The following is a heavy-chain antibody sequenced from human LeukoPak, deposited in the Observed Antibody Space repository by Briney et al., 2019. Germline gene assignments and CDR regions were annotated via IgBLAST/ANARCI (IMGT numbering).Heavy chain of an antibody. V-gene: IGHV1-2*02. J-gene: IGHJ3*01. D-gene: IGHD2-21*02. CDR1: GYTFTGYY. Sequence: ASVKVSCKASGYTFTGYYMHWVRQAPGQGLEWMGWINPNSGGTNYAQKFRGRVTMTRDTSISTAYMELSRLRSDDTAVYYCATNMAYCGGDRYPYDAFDVWGQGTMVTVSS. CDR3: ATNMAYCGGDRYPYDAFDV. CDR2: INPNSGGT.